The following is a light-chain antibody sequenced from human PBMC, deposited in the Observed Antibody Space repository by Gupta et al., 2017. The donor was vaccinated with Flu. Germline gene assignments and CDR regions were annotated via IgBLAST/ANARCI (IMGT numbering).Light chain of an antibody. J-gene: IGKJ1*01. CDR3: QQYDSFPWT. CDR2: QAS. Sequence: PSHLSASVRDRVTISCRARQTISRWLAWYQQKPGKAPQVLIQQASKVDCGVPTRFSGSGCGTEFTLTISSLQPDDFATYHCQQYDSFPWTFGQGTKVEIK. V-gene: IGKV1-5*03. CDR1: QTISRW.